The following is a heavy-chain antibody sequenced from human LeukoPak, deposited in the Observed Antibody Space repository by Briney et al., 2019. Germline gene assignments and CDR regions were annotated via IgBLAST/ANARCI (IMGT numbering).Heavy chain of an antibody. Sequence: GGSLRLSCAASGFTFSSYAMHWVRQAPGKGLEWVAVISYDGSNKYYADSVKGRFTISRDNSKNTLYLQMNSLRAEDTAVYYCARDGVVGATTYWGQGTLVTVSS. V-gene: IGHV3-30-3*01. CDR3: ARDGVVGATTY. D-gene: IGHD1-26*01. CDR2: ISYDGSNK. CDR1: GFTFSSYA. J-gene: IGHJ4*02.